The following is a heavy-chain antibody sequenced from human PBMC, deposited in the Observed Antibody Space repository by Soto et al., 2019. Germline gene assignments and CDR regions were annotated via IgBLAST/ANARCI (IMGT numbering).Heavy chain of an antibody. CDR2: IYYSGST. J-gene: IGHJ4*03. CDR3: ARDAGITIFGVVTSKRYYFDY. D-gene: IGHD3-3*01. CDR1: GGSVSSGSYY. Sequence: QVQLQESGPGLVKPSETLSLTCTVSGGSVSSGSYYWSWIRQPPGKGLEWIGYIYYSGSTNYNPSLKSRVTISVDTSKNQFSLKLSSVTAADTAVYYCARDAGITIFGVVTSKRYYFDYWGQGTMVTVSS. V-gene: IGHV4-61*01.